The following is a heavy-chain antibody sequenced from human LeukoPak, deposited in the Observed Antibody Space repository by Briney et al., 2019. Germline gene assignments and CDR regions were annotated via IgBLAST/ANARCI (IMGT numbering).Heavy chain of an antibody. CDR1: GGSISSYY. CDR3: ARENSGSYREFDY. Sequence: SETLSLTCTVSGGSISSYYWSWIRQPAGKGLEWIGRIYTSGSTNYNASLKSRVSMSVDTSKNQFSLKLSSVTAADTAVFYCARENSGSYREFDYWGQGTLVTVSA. CDR2: IYTSGST. J-gene: IGHJ4*02. D-gene: IGHD1-26*01. V-gene: IGHV4-4*07.